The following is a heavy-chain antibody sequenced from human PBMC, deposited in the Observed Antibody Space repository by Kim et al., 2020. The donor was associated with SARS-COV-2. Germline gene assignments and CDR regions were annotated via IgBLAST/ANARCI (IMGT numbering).Heavy chain of an antibody. J-gene: IGHJ5*02. V-gene: IGHV4-31*02. D-gene: IGHD3-9*01. Sequence: LKSRVTISVDTSKNQFSLKLSSVTAADTAVYYCARDRVNDILTGYYWIDPWGQGTLVTVSS. CDR3: ARDRVNDILTGYYWIDP.